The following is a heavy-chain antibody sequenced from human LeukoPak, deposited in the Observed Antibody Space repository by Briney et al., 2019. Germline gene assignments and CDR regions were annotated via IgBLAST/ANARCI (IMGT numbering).Heavy chain of an antibody. CDR2: IIPIFGTA. Sequence: SVKVSCKASGGTFSSYAISWVRRAPGQGLEWLGGIIPIFGTANYAQKFQGRVTITADESTSTAYMELSSLRSEATAVYYCAGERGDIVVFRYGMDVWGQGTTVTVSS. CDR1: GGTFSSYA. V-gene: IGHV1-69*13. J-gene: IGHJ6*02. D-gene: IGHD5-12*01. CDR3: AGERGDIVVFRYGMDV.